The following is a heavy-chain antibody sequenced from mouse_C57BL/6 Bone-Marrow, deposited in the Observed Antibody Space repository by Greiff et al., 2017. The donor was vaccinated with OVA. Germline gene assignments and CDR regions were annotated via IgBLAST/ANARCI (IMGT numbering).Heavy chain of an antibody. J-gene: IGHJ2*01. CDR2: IDPSDSYT. V-gene: IGHV1-50*01. D-gene: IGHD2-1*01. CDR1: GYTFTSYW. CDR3: AGLIYYGNY. Sequence: QVQLQQSGAELVKPGASVKLSCKASGYTFTSYWMQWVKQRPGQGLEWIGEIDPSDSYTNYNQKFKGKATLTVDTSSSTAYMQLSSLTSEDSAVYYCAGLIYYGNYWGQGTTLTVSS.